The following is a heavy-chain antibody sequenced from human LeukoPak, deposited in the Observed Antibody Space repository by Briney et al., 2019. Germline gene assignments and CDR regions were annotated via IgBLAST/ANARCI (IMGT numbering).Heavy chain of an antibody. CDR2: ISYDGSNK. CDR1: GFTFSSYA. V-gene: IGHV3-30-3*01. D-gene: IGHD6-13*01. J-gene: IGHJ3*02. CDR3: ARASDSSSWSSEDAFDI. Sequence: GGSLRLSCAASGFTFSSYAMHWVRQAPGNRLEWVAVISYDGSNKYYADSVKGRFTLSRDNSKNTLYLQMNSLRAEDTAVYYCARASDSSSWSSEDAFDIWGQGTMVTVSS.